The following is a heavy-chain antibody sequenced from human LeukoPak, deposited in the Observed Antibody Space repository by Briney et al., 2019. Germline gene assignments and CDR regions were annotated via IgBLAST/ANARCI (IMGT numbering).Heavy chain of an antibody. Sequence: GGSLRLSCAASGLAFSSFWMNWVRQAPGKGLEWVANINQDGSEKYYVDPVKGRFTISRDNAKNSLYLQMNSLRAEDTAVYYCARDPDYGGNSGLDYWGQGTLVTVSS. CDR1: GLAFSSFW. D-gene: IGHD4-23*01. CDR2: INQDGSEK. V-gene: IGHV3-7*04. J-gene: IGHJ4*02. CDR3: ARDPDYGGNSGLDY.